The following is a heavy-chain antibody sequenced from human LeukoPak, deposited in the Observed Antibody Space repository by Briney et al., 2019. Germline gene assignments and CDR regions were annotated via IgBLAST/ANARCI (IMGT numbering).Heavy chain of an antibody. D-gene: IGHD1-1*01. CDR1: GDSVSTNNAA. CDR2: TYYRSKWYN. CDR3: AREGSEGYLFDY. J-gene: IGHJ4*02. Sequence: SQTLSLTCAISGDSVSTNNAAWNWIRQSPSRGLEWLGRTYYRSKWYNDYAISVKSRITINPDTSKNQFSLQLNSMTPEDTAVYYCAREGSEGYLFDYWGQGTLVTVSS. V-gene: IGHV6-1*01.